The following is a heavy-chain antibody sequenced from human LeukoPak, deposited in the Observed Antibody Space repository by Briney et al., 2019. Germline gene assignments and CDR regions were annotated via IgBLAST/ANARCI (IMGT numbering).Heavy chain of an antibody. Sequence: GGSLRLSCAASGFTFSSYSMNWVRQAPGKGLERVSYISSSSSTIYYADSVKGRFTISRDNAKNSLYLQMNSLRAEDTAVYYCARAGYGDGGYMDVWGKGTTVTVSS. J-gene: IGHJ6*03. CDR1: GFTFSSYS. D-gene: IGHD4-17*01. CDR3: ARAGYGDGGYMDV. CDR2: ISSSSSTI. V-gene: IGHV3-48*04.